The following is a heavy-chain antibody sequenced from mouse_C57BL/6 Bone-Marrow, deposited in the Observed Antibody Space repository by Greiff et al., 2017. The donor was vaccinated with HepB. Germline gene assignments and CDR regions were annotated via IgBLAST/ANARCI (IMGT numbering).Heavy chain of an antibody. CDR1: GYTFTSYW. V-gene: IGHV1-55*01. Sequence: VQLQQPGAELVKPGASVKMSCKASGYTFTSYWITWVKQRPGQGLEWIGDIYPGSGSTNYNEKFKSKATLTVDTSSSTAYMQLSSLTSEDSAVYYCARGHGSSSLAMDYWGQGTSVTVSS. D-gene: IGHD1-1*01. CDR2: IYPGSGST. J-gene: IGHJ4*01. CDR3: ARGHGSSSLAMDY.